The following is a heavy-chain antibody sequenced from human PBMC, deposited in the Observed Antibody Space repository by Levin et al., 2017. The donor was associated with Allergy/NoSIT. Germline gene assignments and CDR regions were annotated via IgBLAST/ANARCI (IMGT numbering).Heavy chain of an antibody. CDR1: GYTFTTNY. V-gene: IGHV1-2*02. J-gene: IGHJ4*02. D-gene: IGHD6-25*01. Sequence: ASVKVSCKTSGYTFTTNYLHWVRQAPGQGLEWMGWINPNSGGTDYAQKFQGRVTMARDTSISTVYMELSGLRIDDPAVYFCARTWFNSGFDYWGQGALVTVSA. CDR2: INPNSGGT. CDR3: ARTWFNSGFDY.